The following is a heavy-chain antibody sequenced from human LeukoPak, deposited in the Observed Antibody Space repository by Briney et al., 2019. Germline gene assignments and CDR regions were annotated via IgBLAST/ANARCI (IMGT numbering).Heavy chain of an antibody. D-gene: IGHD6-13*01. CDR3: AREVAAAGTQWVSYNWFDP. CDR2: ISSSSSYI. CDR1: GFTFSSYS. V-gene: IGHV3-21*01. J-gene: IGHJ5*02. Sequence: PGGSLRLSCAASGFTFSSYSMTWVRQAPGKGLEWVSSISSSSSYIYYADSVKGRFTISRDNAKNSLYLQMNSLRAEDTAVYYCAREVAAAGTQWVSYNWFDPWGQGTLVTVSS.